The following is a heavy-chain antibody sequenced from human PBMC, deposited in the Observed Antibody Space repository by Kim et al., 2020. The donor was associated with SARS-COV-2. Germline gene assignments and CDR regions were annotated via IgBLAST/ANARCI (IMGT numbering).Heavy chain of an antibody. V-gene: IGHV3-23*01. J-gene: IGHJ4*02. CDR1: GFTFSTYA. D-gene: IGHD1-1*01. Sequence: GGSLRLSCAASGFTFSTYAMTWVRQAPGKGLEWISSISGSGANTYYAESVEGRFTISRDDSKNILYLQMNSLRPEDTAVYYCVKAHTSTGNYRPGGDYWGQGALVTVSS. CDR2: ISGSGANT. CDR3: VKAHTSTGNYRPGGDY.